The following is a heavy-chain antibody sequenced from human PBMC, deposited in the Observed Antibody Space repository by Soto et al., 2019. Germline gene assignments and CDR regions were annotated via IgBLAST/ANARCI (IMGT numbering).Heavy chain of an antibody. CDR3: ARGSSGWSGWFDP. D-gene: IGHD6-19*01. CDR2: IYSGGST. J-gene: IGHJ5*02. V-gene: IGHV3-53*01. Sequence: GGSLRLSCAASGFTVSSNYMSWVRQAPGKGLEWVSVIYSGGSTYYADSVKGRFTISRDNSKNTLYLQMNSLRAEDTAVYYGARGSSGWSGWFDPWGPGYLVTVSS. CDR1: GFTVSSNY.